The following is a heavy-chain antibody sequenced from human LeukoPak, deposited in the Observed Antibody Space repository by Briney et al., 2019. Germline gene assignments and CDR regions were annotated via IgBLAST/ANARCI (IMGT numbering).Heavy chain of an antibody. CDR2: IKQDGSEK. V-gene: IGHV3-7*01. CDR3: ARGRGPDY. J-gene: IGHJ4*02. CDR1: GFTFSGNW. Sequence: PGGSLRLSCVASGFTFSGNWMSWVRQAPGKGLEWVANIKQDGSEKYYVDSVKGRFTISRDNAKNSVYLQMNSLRAEDTAVYYCARGRGPDYWGQGTLVTVSS.